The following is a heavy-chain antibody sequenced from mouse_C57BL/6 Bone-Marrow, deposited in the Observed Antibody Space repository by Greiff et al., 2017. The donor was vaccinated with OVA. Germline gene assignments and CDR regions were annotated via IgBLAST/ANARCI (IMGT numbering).Heavy chain of an antibody. CDR1: GFTFSSYG. V-gene: IGHV5-6*01. D-gene: IGHD1-1*01. CDR2: ISSGGSYT. J-gene: IGHJ2*01. CDR3: ARHGDYGSFFDY. Sequence: EVKVVESGGDLLKPGGSLKLSCAASGFTFSSYGMSWVRQTPDKRLEWVATISSGGSYTYYPDSVKGRFTISRDNAKNTLYLQMSSLKSEDTAMYYCARHGDYGSFFDYWGQGTTLTVSS.